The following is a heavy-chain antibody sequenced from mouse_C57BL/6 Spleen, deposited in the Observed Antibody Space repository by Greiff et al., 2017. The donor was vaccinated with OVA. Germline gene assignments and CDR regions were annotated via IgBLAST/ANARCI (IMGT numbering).Heavy chain of an antibody. CDR1: GYSITSCYY. D-gene: IGHD1-1*01. CDR2: ISYDGSN. J-gene: IGHJ1*03. V-gene: IGHV3-6*01. CDR3: ANGYYGYFDV. Sequence: DVHLVESGPGLVKPSQSLSLTCSVTGYSITSCYYWNWIRQFPGNKLEWMGYISYDGSNNYKPSLKNRISITRDTSKNQFFLKLNSVTTENTATYYCANGYYGYFDVWGTGTTVTVSS.